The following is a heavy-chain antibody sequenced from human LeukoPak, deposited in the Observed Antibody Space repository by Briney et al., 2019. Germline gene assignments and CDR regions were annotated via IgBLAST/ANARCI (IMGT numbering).Heavy chain of an antibody. Sequence: SETLSLTCTVSGGSISSYSWSWIRRPPGKGLEWIGYISYSGTTNYNPSLKSRVTISIDTSKNQFSLRLSSVTAADTAVYYCARLSSYCSGGACYYYFDYWGQGTLVTVSS. J-gene: IGHJ4*02. CDR1: GGSISSYS. V-gene: IGHV4-59*08. CDR3: ARLSSYCSGGACYYYFDY. D-gene: IGHD2-15*01. CDR2: ISYSGTT.